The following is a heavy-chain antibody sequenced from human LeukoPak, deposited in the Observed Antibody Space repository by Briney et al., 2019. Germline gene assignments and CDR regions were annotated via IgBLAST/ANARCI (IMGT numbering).Heavy chain of an antibody. J-gene: IGHJ3*02. D-gene: IGHD3-22*01. CDR1: GFTFDDYA. CDR3: AKGYYYDRSGYYYGAFDI. V-gene: IGHV3-9*01. Sequence: PGRSLRLSCAASGFTFDDYAMHWVRQAPGKGLEWVSGISWNSGSIGYADSVKGRFTISRDNAKNSLYLQMNSLRAEDTALYYCAKGYYYDRSGYYYGAFDIWGQGTMVTVSS. CDR2: ISWNSGSI.